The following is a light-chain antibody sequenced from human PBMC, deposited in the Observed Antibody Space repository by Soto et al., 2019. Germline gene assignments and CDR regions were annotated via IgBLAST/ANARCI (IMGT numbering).Light chain of an antibody. J-gene: IGKJ1*01. CDR3: QHYYNWPRT. CDR2: GAS. V-gene: IGKV3-15*01. Sequence: EIVMTQSPATLSVSPGERATLSCRASQTIGRNLARYQQKPGQSPRLLVYGASTRATGITARFSGSGSGTDFTLSISSLQSQDFAIYYCQHYYNWPRTFGQGTKVDIK. CDR1: QTIGRN.